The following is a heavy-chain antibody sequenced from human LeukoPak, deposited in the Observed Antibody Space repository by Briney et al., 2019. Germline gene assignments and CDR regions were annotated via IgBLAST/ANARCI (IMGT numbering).Heavy chain of an antibody. Sequence: PGGSLRLSCSASGFTFSYYAMHWVRQAPGKGLEYVSAISSNGGSTYYADSVKGRFTISRDNSKNTLYLQMNSLRAEDTAVYYCAKSLVLLWFGEYTYYFDYWGQGTLVTVSS. CDR2: ISSNGGST. V-gene: IGHV3-64*04. D-gene: IGHD3-10*01. CDR1: GFTFSYYA. CDR3: AKSLVLLWFGEYTYYFDY. J-gene: IGHJ4*02.